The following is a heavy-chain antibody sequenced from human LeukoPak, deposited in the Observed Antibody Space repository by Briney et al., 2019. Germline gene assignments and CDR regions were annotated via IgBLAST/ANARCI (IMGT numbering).Heavy chain of an antibody. CDR1: GFSLSTSGMC. CDR3: ARNRRSSSARGYYYYMDV. D-gene: IGHD6-6*01. V-gene: IGHV2-70*11. J-gene: IGHJ6*03. Sequence: KSGPTLVNPTQTLTLTCTFSGFSLSTSGMCVSWIRQPPGKALEWLARIDWDDDKYYSTSLKTRLAISKDTSKNQVVLTMTNMDPVDTATYYCARNRRSSSARGYYYYMDVWGKGTTVTVSS. CDR2: IDWDDDK.